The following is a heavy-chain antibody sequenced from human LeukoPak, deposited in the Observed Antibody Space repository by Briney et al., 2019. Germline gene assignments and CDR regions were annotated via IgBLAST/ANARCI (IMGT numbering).Heavy chain of an antibody. Sequence: GSSVNVSCTASVCTFSSYAITWVRQPPGQGLEWMGRIIPIFGIANYAQKFQARVKITEDKSTSTAYMDLNRLRSEDTAVYYCARSVAAYSSGPLSVDYWGQGTLVTVSS. D-gene: IGHD6-19*01. CDR3: ARSVAAYSSGPLSVDY. J-gene: IGHJ4*02. CDR2: IIPIFGIA. V-gene: IGHV1-69*17. CDR1: VCTFSSYA.